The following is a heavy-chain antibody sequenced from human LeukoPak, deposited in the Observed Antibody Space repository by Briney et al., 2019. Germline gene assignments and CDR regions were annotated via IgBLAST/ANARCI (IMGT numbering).Heavy chain of an antibody. CDR2: MNQDGSAK. CDR3: ATYAHWVAGDV. CDR1: GFTFSDSW. J-gene: IGHJ6*02. D-gene: IGHD2-2*01. V-gene: IGHV3-7*01. Sequence: GGSLRLSCAASGFTFSDSWMSWVRQAPGKGLEWVANMNQDGSAKGYVDSVKGRFTISRDNARNSPYLQMSSLRPEDTAVYYCATYAHWVAGDVWGQGTTVTVSS.